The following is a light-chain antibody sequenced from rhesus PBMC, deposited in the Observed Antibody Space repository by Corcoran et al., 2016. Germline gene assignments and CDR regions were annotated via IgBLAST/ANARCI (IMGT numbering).Light chain of an antibody. Sequence: VGDRVTITCRASENVNNYLNWYQQKPGKAPKLLIYKASTLQSGVPSRFSGSGSGTDYTFTISSLQSEDVATYYCQHNYGTPFTFGPGTKLDI. J-gene: IGKJ3*01. CDR3: QHNYGTPFT. CDR2: KAS. V-gene: IGKV1-74*01. CDR1: ENVNNY.